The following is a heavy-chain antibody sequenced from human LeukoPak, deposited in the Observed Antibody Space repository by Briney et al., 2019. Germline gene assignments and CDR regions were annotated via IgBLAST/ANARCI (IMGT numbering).Heavy chain of an antibody. CDR2: MYYSGST. J-gene: IGHJ5*02. CDR1: GGSISSGDYH. D-gene: IGHD3-22*01. V-gene: IGHV4-30-4*01. CDR3: ARPYYYDSRIDP. Sequence: SETLSLICTVSGGSISSGDYHWRWIRQPPGKGLEWIAYMYYSGSTYYNPSLKSRVTMSADTSKNQLSLKLSSVTAADTAVYYCARPYYYDSRIDPWGQGILVTVSS.